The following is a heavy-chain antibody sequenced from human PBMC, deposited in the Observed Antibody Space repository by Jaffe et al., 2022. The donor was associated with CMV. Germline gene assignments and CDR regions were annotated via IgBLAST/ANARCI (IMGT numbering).Heavy chain of an antibody. D-gene: IGHD4-17*01. CDR3: AREGRGDYGDYGYYFDY. Sequence: QVQLQESGPGLVKPSGTLSLTCAVSGGSISSSNWWSWVRQPPGKGLEWIGEIYHSGSTNYNPSLKSRVTISVDKSKNQFSLKLSSVTAADTAVYYCAREGRGDYGDYGYYFDYWGQGTLVTVSS. V-gene: IGHV4-4*02. J-gene: IGHJ4*02. CDR2: IYHSGST. CDR1: GGSISSSNW.